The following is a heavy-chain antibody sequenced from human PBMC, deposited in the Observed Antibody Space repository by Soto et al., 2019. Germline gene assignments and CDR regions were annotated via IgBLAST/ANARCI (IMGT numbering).Heavy chain of an antibody. Sequence: GGSLRLSCAASGFTFSSYGMHWVRQAPGKGLEWVAVISYDGSNKYYADSVKGRFTISRDNSKNTLYLQMNSLRAEDTAVYYCAKDQGDILTGVVDYWGQGTLVTVSS. CDR3: AKDQGDILTGVVDY. V-gene: IGHV3-30*18. D-gene: IGHD3-9*01. CDR2: ISYDGSNK. CDR1: GFTFSSYG. J-gene: IGHJ4*02.